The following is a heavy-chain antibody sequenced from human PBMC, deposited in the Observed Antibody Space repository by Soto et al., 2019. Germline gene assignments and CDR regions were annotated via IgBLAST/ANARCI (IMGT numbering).Heavy chain of an antibody. CDR2: ISYDGTNK. Sequence: PGGSLRLSCAASGGPFSTYAMHWVRQAPGKGLEWVAIISYDGTNKYYTDSVKGRFTISRDNSKNTLFLQMNSLRIEDTAVYYCARAAEASHSYGRLFDYWGQGTLVTVSS. D-gene: IGHD5-18*01. J-gene: IGHJ4*02. CDR3: ARAAEASHSYGRLFDY. V-gene: IGHV3-30-3*01. CDR1: GGPFSTYA.